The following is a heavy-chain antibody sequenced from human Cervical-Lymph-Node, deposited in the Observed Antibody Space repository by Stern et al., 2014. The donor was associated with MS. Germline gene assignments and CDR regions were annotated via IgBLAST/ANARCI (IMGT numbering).Heavy chain of an antibody. J-gene: IGHJ4*02. CDR2: ISSHGHGQ. V-gene: IGHV3-30*14. Sequence: EQLLQSGGGVVHPGKSLRLSCVISGFNFNNSALNWVRPAPGKGLEWVAGISSHGHGQYYAASVKGRFTIARANSIKPLYFQLNSLRVEDTALYYCFAFGDVWGRGTLVTVSS. CDR3: FAFGDV. CDR1: GFNFNNSA. D-gene: IGHD4-17*01.